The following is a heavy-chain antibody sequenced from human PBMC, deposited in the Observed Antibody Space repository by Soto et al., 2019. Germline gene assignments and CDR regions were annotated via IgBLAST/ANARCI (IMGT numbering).Heavy chain of an antibody. V-gene: IGHV3-7*01. CDR2: TKPGGSEK. D-gene: IGHD2-21*01. J-gene: IGHJ4*02. Sequence: GGSLRLSCAASGFTFSSYWMTWVRQAPGKGLEWVANTKPGGSEKNYVGSVKGRFTISRDNAKNSLFLQMDSLRAEDTAVYYCARVAYVDESFDYWGQGTLVTVSS. CDR1: GFTFSSYW. CDR3: ARVAYVDESFDY.